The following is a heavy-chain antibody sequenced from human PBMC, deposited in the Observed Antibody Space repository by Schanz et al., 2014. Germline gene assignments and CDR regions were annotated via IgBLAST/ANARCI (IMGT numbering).Heavy chain of an antibody. J-gene: IGHJ4*02. Sequence: QVQLVQSGAEMKKPGASVKVSCKASGYTFINSDINWVRQAAGQGLEWMGWIRPDNGHTTYSQKVRDRVIFTTDTSANTAYMELRSLRSDDTAVYYCARDFSAYVGNYFDYWGQGTLVTVSS. CDR3: ARDFSAYVGNYFDY. V-gene: IGHV1-18*01. CDR2: IRPDNGHT. CDR1: GYTFINSD. D-gene: IGHD5-12*01.